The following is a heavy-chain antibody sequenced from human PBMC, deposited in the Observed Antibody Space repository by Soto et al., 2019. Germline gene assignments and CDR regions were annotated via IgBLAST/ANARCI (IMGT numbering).Heavy chain of an antibody. CDR2: ISYDGSNK. V-gene: IGHV3-30-3*01. Sequence: GGSLRLSCAASGFTFSSYAMHWVRQAPGKGLEWVAVISYDGSNKYYADSVKGRFTISRDNSKNTLYLQMNSLRAEDTAVYYCARRRVFGAAAEYYYGTDVWGQGTTVTVSS. CDR3: ARRRVFGAAAEYYYGTDV. D-gene: IGHD6-13*01. J-gene: IGHJ6*02. CDR1: GFTFSSYA.